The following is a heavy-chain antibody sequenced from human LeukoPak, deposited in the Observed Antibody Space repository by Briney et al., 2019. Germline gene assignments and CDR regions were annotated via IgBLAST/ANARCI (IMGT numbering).Heavy chain of an antibody. CDR1: GITFSNFG. D-gene: IGHD2-21*01. Sequence: GGSLRLSCAASGITFSNFGMHWVRQAPGKGLEWVALILNDGNNTDYADSVKGRFTISRDNSNSVVFLQMHSLRVEDTAVYYCARDNVWVRRHFDLWGRGTLVTVSS. V-gene: IGHV3-33*01. CDR2: ILNDGNNT. CDR3: ARDNVWVRRHFDL. J-gene: IGHJ2*01.